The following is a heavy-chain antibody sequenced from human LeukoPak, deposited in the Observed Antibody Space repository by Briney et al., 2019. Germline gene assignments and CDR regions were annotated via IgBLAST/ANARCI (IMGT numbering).Heavy chain of an antibody. D-gene: IGHD6-13*01. CDR2: INPNSGGT. J-gene: IGHJ4*02. CDR1: GYTFTGYY. Sequence: ASVKVSCMASGYTFTGYYMHWVRQAPGQGLEWMGRINPNSGGTNYAQKFQGRVTMTRDTSISTAYMELSRLRSDDTAVYYCARDRGYGSSWSGYWGQGTLVTVSS. CDR3: ARDRGYGSSWSGY. V-gene: IGHV1-2*06.